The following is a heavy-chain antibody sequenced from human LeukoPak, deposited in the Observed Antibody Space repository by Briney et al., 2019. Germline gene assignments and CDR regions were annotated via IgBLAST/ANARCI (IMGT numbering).Heavy chain of an antibody. D-gene: IGHD6-6*01. Sequence: SVKVSCKASGGTFSSYAISWVRQAPGQGLEWMGGIIPIFGTANYAQKFQGRVTITADKSTSTAYMELSSLRSEDTAVYYCARTAKYSSSSYYYYYMDVWGKGTTVTVSS. J-gene: IGHJ6*03. CDR1: GGTFSSYA. V-gene: IGHV1-69*06. CDR3: ARTAKYSSSSYYYYYMDV. CDR2: IIPIFGTA.